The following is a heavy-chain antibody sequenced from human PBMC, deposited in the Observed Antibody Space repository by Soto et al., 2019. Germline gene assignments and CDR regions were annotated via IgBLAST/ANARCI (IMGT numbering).Heavy chain of an antibody. V-gene: IGHV1-18*04. J-gene: IGHJ4*02. CDR3: AREAGWQRMVPYD. CDR1: GLTFTSYG. Sequence: QGQPVQFGTEGKKPWALVKVSFQAFGLTFTSYGFCLVGQVPGQRVEWLGWISAFNGDTQYTPTMKGRLTVTTDTSTTTVHMELRSLTPADTAVYYCAREAGWQRMVPYDWGQGTLVTVS. CDR2: ISAFNGDT. D-gene: IGHD6-25*01.